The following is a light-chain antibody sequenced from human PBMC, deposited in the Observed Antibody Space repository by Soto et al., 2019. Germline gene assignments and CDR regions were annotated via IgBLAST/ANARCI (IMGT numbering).Light chain of an antibody. J-gene: IGKJ5*01. CDR1: QSVSSN. CDR3: QQRNVWPPIT. Sequence: EIVMTQSPATLSVSPGERATLSCRASQSVSSNLAWYQQKPGQAPRLLIYGASTRATGTPARFSGSGSGTEFTLTINSLEPEDFAVYYCQQRNVWPPITFGQGTRLEIK. CDR2: GAS. V-gene: IGKV3-15*01.